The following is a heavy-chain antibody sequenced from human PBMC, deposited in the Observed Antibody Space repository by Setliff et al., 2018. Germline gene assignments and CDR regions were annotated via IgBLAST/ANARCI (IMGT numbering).Heavy chain of an antibody. Sequence: SETLSLTCTVSGASINSGSYYWNWIRQPAGKGLEWIGHIYTSGSTNYNTSLSSRVTISLDTSKSPFSLKLSFVTAADTAVYFCARYDFWTGYYSGEGGNFDSWGQGTLVTVSS. CDR1: GASINSGSYY. CDR2: IYTSGST. CDR3: ARYDFWTGYYSGEGGNFDS. V-gene: IGHV4-61*09. J-gene: IGHJ4*02. D-gene: IGHD3-3*01.